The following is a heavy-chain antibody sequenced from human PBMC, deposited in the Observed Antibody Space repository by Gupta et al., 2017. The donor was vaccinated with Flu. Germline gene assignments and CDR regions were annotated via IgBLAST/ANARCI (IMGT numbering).Heavy chain of an antibody. CDR1: GGSISNYY. D-gene: IGHD3-10*01. J-gene: IGHJ5*01. CDR3: ARGAPYYKTWFAT. Sequence: TCSVSGGSISNYYWSWIRQPPGKGLEWIGFIYYSGTTNYNTSLKSRVTMSLDTSPNQFSLTLTSVTAADTAVSYCARGAPYYKTWFATWG. CDR2: IYYSGTT. V-gene: IGHV4-59*01.